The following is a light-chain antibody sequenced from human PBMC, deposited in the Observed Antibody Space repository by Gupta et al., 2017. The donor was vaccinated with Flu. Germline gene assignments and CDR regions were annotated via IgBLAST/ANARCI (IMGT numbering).Light chain of an antibody. V-gene: IGLV1-44*01. CDR3: AAWDASRNGLV. CDR1: GSNIGNNI. Sequence: RVTISCSGSGSNIGNNIASWYQHLPGPAPKLLIYGNIKRRSGVPDRFSGSKYGTSATLTSSGLQAEDEADYYCAAWDASRNGLVFGGGTKLTVL. J-gene: IGLJ3*02. CDR2: GNI.